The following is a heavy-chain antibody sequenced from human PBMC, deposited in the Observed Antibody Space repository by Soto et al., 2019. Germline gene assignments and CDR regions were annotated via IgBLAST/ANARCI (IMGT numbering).Heavy chain of an antibody. CDR3: ARYYYDSSGYPGGRYAFEI. V-gene: IGHV1-69*13. D-gene: IGHD3-22*01. CDR2: IIPIIGTA. CDR1: GGTFSSYA. Sequence: WASVKVSCKASGGTFSSYAISWVRQAPGQGLEWMGGIIPIIGTANYAQKFQGRVTITADESTSTAYMELSSLRSEDTAVYYCARYYYDSSGYPGGRYAFEIWGQGIMVTVSS. J-gene: IGHJ3*02.